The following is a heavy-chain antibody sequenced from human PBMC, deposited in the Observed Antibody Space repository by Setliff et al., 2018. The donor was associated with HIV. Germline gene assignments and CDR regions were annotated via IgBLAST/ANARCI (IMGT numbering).Heavy chain of an antibody. Sequence: PSETLSLTCSVSGASVNYNTWSWIRQAPGTGLQWIGFIYNSVTTNSNPSLKSRATISLDTSKNQFSLKLTSVTAADAAVYYCARGGTSSNWFGPWGQGTLVTVSS. V-gene: IGHV4-59*02. CDR3: ARGGTSSNWFGP. J-gene: IGHJ5*02. CDR1: GASVNYNT. D-gene: IGHD2-2*01. CDR2: IYNSVTT.